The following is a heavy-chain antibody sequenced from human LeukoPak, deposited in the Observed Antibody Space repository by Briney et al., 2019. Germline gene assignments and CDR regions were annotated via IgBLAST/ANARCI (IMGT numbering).Heavy chain of an antibody. CDR2: IYYSGST. CDR1: GGSISSYY. V-gene: IGHV4-59*08. Sequence: SETLSLTCTLSGGSISSYYWSWTRQPPGKGLEWIGYIYYSGSTNYNPSLKSRVTISVDTSKNQFSLKLSSVTAADTAVYYCARQGGGFWYFDLWGRGTLVTVSS. CDR3: ARQGGGFWYFDL. J-gene: IGHJ2*01. D-gene: IGHD6-25*01.